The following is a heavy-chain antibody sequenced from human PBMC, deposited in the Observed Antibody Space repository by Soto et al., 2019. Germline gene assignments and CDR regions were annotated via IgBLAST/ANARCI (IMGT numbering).Heavy chain of an antibody. CDR2: ICHSGST. CDR3: ASGAPVVNDY. D-gene: IGHD3-22*01. V-gene: IGHV4-30-2*01. Sequence: QLQLQESGSGLVKPSQTLSLTCAVSGCSISSGGYSWSWIRQPPGKGLEWIGYICHSGSTHYNPSLTSRVTISVDRSKNQFSLKLSSVTAADTAVYYCASGAPVVNDYWGQGTLVTVSS. CDR1: GCSISSGGYS. J-gene: IGHJ4*02.